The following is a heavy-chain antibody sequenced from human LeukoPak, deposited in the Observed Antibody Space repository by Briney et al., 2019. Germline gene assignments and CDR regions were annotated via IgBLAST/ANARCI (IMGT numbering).Heavy chain of an antibody. D-gene: IGHD5-18*01. CDR1: GYIFTSYW. CDR2: IYPGDSDT. CDR3: ARRGEAMDPFDY. J-gene: IGHJ4*02. V-gene: IGHV5-51*01. Sequence: GESLKISCQGSGYIFTSYWIGWVRQVPGKGLEWMGIIYPGDSDTRYSPSFQGQVTISADKSINTAYLQWSSLKASDTAIYYCARRGEAMDPFDYWGQGTLVTVSS.